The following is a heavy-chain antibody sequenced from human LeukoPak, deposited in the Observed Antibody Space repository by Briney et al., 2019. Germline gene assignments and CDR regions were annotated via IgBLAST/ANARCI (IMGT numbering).Heavy chain of an antibody. D-gene: IGHD6-13*01. CDR1: GGSISSSNW. J-gene: IGHJ4*02. V-gene: IGHV4-4*02. CDR3: ARAGGLRKQQLVFDY. CDR2: IYHSGST. Sequence: PSETLSLTCAVSGGSISSSNWWSWVRQPPGKGLEWIGEIYHSGSTNYNPSLKSRVTISVDTSKNQFSLKLSSVTAADTAVYYCARAGGLRKQQLVFDYWGQGTLVTVSS.